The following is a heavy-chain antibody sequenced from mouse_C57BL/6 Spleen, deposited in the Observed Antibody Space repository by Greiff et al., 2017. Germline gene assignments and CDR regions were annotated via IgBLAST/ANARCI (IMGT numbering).Heavy chain of an antibody. D-gene: IGHD1-1*01. Sequence: QVQLQQSGAELVRPGTSVKVSCKASGYAFTNYLIEWVKQRPGQGLEWIGVINPGSGGTNYNEKFKGKATLTADKSSSTAYMQLSSLTSEDSAVYFCAGPDYYGSSPSWFAYWGQGTLVTVSA. J-gene: IGHJ3*01. V-gene: IGHV1-54*01. CDR2: INPGSGGT. CDR3: AGPDYYGSSPSWFAY. CDR1: GYAFTNYL.